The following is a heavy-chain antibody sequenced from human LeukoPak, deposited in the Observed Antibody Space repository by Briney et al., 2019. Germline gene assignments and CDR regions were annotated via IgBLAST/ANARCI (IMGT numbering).Heavy chain of an antibody. J-gene: IGHJ3*02. V-gene: IGHV3-64*04. CDR3: AKRMATIDGFDI. CDR1: GFTFSSYA. CDR2: ISSNGGST. Sequence: GGSLRLSCSASGFTFSSYAMHWVRQAPGKGLEYVSAISSNGGSTYYADSVKGRFTISRDNSKNTLYLQMNSLRAEDTAVYYCAKRMATIDGFDIWGQGTMVTVSS. D-gene: IGHD5-24*01.